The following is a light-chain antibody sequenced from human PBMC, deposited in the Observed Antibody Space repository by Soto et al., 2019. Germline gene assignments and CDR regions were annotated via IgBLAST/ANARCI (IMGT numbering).Light chain of an antibody. CDR1: QSVSSY. V-gene: IGKV3-11*01. J-gene: IGKJ3*01. Sequence: EIVLTQSPATLSLSPGERATLSCRASQSVSSYLAWYQQKPGQAPRLLIYDASNRATGIPARFSGSGSGTDFTLTTSSLEPEDFAVYYCQQRSNFFTFGPGTKVDIK. CDR2: DAS. CDR3: QQRSNFFT.